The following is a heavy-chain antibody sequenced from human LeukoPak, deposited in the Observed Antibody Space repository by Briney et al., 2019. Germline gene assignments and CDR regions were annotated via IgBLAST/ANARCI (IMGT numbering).Heavy chain of an antibody. CDR2: IWYDGSNK. D-gene: IGHD2-8*01. Sequence: GGSLRLSCAASGFTFSSYGMHWVRQAPGKGLEWVAVIWYDGSNKYYADSVKGRFTISRDNSKNTLYLQVNSLRAEDTAVYYCARDHTLDHVPNGPFDYWGQGTLVTVSS. CDR1: GFTFSSYG. J-gene: IGHJ4*02. CDR3: ARDHTLDHVPNGPFDY. V-gene: IGHV3-33*01.